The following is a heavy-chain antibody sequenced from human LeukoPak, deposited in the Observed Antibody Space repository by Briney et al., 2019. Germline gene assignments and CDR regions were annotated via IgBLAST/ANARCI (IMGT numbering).Heavy chain of an antibody. J-gene: IGHJ5*02. CDR2: IYYSGST. V-gene: IGHV4-59*01. CDR3: ARDYDFWSGYSWFDP. CDR1: GGSISSYY. Sequence: SETLSLTCTVSGGSISSYYWSWIRKPPGKGLEWIGCIYYSGSTNYNPSLKSRVTISVDTSKNQFSLKLSSVTAADTAVYYCARDYDFWSGYSWFDPWGQGTLVTVSS. D-gene: IGHD3-3*01.